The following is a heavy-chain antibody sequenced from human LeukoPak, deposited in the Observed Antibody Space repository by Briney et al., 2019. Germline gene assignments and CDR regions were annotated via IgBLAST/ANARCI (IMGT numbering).Heavy chain of an antibody. J-gene: IGHJ4*02. D-gene: IGHD3-10*01. CDR3: ARGRTYYYGSGSPNGFDY. V-gene: IGHV4-31*03. CDR2: IYYSGST. Sequence: PSETLSLTCTVSGGSISSGGYYWSWIRQHPGKGLEWIGYIYYSGSTYYNPSLKSRVTISVDTSKNQFSLKLSSVTAADTAVYYCARGRTYYYGSGSPNGFDYWGQGTLVTVSS. CDR1: GGSISSGGYY.